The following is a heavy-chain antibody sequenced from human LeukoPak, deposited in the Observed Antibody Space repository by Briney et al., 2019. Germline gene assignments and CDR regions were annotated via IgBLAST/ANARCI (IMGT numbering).Heavy chain of an antibody. Sequence: GGSLILSCAASGFTVSSNYMSWVRQAPGKGLEWVSILYNGGDTYYGDSVKGRFTISRDNSKNTLYLQMDSLRVEDTAVYYCARYPVGAGLPDAFDVWGQGTRVTVSS. V-gene: IGHV3-66*01. CDR1: GFTVSSNY. CDR2: LYNGGDT. CDR3: ARYPVGAGLPDAFDV. J-gene: IGHJ3*01. D-gene: IGHD1-26*01.